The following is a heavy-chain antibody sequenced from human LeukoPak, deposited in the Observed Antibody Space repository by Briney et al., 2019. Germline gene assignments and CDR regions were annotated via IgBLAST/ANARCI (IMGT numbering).Heavy chain of an antibody. CDR2: ISSSGATK. CDR3: AKLAKYFYGSETYYFFEH. D-gene: IGHD3-10*01. Sequence: PGGSLRLSCDASGFTFRNYEMNWVRQAPGKGLEWVSYISSSGATKHYADSVKGRLTISRDNAQDSLYLQMNSLRVEDTAVYYCAKLAKYFYGSETYYFFEHWGQGTPVTASS. J-gene: IGHJ4*02. V-gene: IGHV3-48*03. CDR1: GFTFRNYE.